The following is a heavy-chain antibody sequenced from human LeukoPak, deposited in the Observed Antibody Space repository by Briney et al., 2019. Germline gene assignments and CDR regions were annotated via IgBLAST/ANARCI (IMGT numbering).Heavy chain of an antibody. Sequence: SETLSLTCSVSGGSISTYWWSWIRQSPGKGLEWIGNIFYSGYTNYNPSLKSRVTISVDTSKNQFSLKLSSVTAADTAVYYCARGPSFRMTTVPKGVVWFDPWGQGTLVTVSS. J-gene: IGHJ5*02. CDR2: IFYSGYT. D-gene: IGHD4-17*01. CDR1: GGSISTYW. V-gene: IGHV4-59*12. CDR3: ARGPSFRMTTVPKGVVWFDP.